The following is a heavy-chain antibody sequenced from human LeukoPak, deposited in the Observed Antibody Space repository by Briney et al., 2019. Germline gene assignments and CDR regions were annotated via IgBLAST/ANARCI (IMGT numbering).Heavy chain of an antibody. Sequence: WASVKVSCKASGYTFTSYDINWVRQATGQGLEWMGWMNPNSGNTGYAQKFQGRVAITRNTSISTAYMELSSLRSEDTAVYYCARGPNPYYYDSSSFDYWGQGTLVTVSS. CDR2: MNPNSGNT. D-gene: IGHD3-22*01. V-gene: IGHV1-8*03. CDR1: GYTFTSYD. CDR3: ARGPNPYYYDSSSFDY. J-gene: IGHJ4*02.